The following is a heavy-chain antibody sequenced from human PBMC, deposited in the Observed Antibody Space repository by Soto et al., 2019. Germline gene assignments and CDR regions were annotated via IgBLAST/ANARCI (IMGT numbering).Heavy chain of an antibody. CDR2: LYSGGST. CDR3: ARDRPGDEGDGFDI. J-gene: IGHJ3*02. Sequence: VQLVETGGGLIQPGGSLRLSCAASGLTVSSNYMNWVRQAPGKGLEWVSVLYSGGSTHYAGSVKRRFIISRDNSKNTVYLQMNGLRVEDTAIYYCARDRPGDEGDGFDIWGHGTMVTVSS. CDR1: GLTVSSNY. D-gene: IGHD3-10*01. V-gene: IGHV3-53*02.